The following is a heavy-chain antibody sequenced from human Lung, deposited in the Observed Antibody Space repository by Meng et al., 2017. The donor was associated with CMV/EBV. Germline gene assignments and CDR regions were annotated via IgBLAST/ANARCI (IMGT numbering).Heavy chain of an antibody. CDR1: GGSISSSSYY. CDR2: IYYSGST. CDR3: ASTEDYYDSSGYDY. D-gene: IGHD3-22*01. Sequence: SXTXSLXCTVSGGSISSSSYYWGWIRQPPGKGLEWIGSIYYSGSTYYNPSLKSRVTISVDTSKNQFSLKLSSVTAADTAVYYCASTEDYYDSSGYDYWGQGTXVTVSS. V-gene: IGHV4-39*01. J-gene: IGHJ4*02.